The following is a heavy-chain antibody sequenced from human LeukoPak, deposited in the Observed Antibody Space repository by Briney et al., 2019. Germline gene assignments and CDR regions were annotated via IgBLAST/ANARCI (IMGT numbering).Heavy chain of an antibody. CDR1: GGTFSSYA. Sequence: SVTVSRKASGGTFSSYAISWVRQPPGQGLEWMGGSIPIYGTANYAQKFQGRVTITADEYTGTAYMALRSLSSEDTAVYYCAKRVVPAATGNWFDPWGQGTLVTVSS. J-gene: IGHJ5*02. D-gene: IGHD2-2*01. CDR2: SIPIYGTA. CDR3: AKRVVPAATGNWFDP. V-gene: IGHV1-69*13.